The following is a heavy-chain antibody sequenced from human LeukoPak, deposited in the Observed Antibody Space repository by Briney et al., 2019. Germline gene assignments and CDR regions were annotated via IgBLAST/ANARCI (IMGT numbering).Heavy chain of an antibody. V-gene: IGHV5-51*01. J-gene: IGHJ4*02. Sequence: GESLKISCKGSGYSFPNYWIAWVRPMPGKGLEWMGTIYPGDSDTRYSPSFQDQVTISADRSISTAYLQWSSLKASVTAMYYCARQHNDYGDYWGQGTLVTVSS. D-gene: IGHD4-17*01. CDR3: ARQHNDYGDY. CDR1: GYSFPNYW. CDR2: IYPGDSDT.